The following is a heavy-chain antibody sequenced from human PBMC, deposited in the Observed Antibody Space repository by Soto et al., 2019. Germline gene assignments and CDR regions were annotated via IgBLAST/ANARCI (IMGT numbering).Heavy chain of an antibody. CDR3: VRSFGWYAIDY. D-gene: IGHD6-19*01. CDR2: ISHIGSV. CDR1: GVSISSNYY. Sequence: QVLLQESGPGLVQPSGTLSLSCAVSGVSISSNYYWGWVRQSPGKGLEWLGDISHIGSVNYSPSLMRRVTISMDRSENQFSPKLNSVTAADTAVYYCVRSFGWYAIDYWGQGTLVIVSS. V-gene: IGHV4-4*02. J-gene: IGHJ4*02.